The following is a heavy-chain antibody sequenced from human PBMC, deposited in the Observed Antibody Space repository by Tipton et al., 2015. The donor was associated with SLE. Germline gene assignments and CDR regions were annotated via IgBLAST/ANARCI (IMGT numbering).Heavy chain of an antibody. CDR2: ISWDGGST. V-gene: IGHV3-43*01. D-gene: IGHD1-7*01. CDR1: GFTFDDYT. CDR3: AKDLTRYNWNLGAYFAY. J-gene: IGHJ4*02. Sequence: SLRLSCAASGFTFDDYTMHWVRQAPGKGLEWVSLISWDGGSTYYADSVKGRFTISRDNSKNSLYLQMNSLRTEDTALYYCAKDLTRYNWNLGAYFAYWGQGPLVTVSS.